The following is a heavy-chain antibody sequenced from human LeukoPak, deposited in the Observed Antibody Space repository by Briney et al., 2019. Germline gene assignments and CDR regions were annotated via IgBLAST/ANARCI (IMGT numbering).Heavy chain of an antibody. V-gene: IGHV4-59*08. CDR2: IYYSGST. CDR3: ARAGYSSSWYYY. CDR1: GESISGFY. J-gene: IGHJ4*02. Sequence: SETLSLTCTVSGESISGFYWNWIRQPPGKGLEWIGYIYYSGSTNYNPSLKSRVTISIDTSKNQFSLKLSSVTAADTAVYYCARAGYSSSWYYYWGQGTLVTVSS. D-gene: IGHD6-13*01.